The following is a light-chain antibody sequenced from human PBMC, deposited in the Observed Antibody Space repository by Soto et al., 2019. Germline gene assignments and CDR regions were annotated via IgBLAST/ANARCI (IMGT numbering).Light chain of an antibody. CDR3: LQYGSSPLT. CDR1: QSLRSNS. V-gene: IGKV3-20*01. Sequence: EIVLTQSPGTLSLSPGERATLSCRASQSLRSNSLAWFQQKPGQAPRLLINGASSRATAIPDRFSGSGSGTDFTLTISRLEPEDFAVYYCLQYGSSPLTFGGGTKVEIK. J-gene: IGKJ4*01. CDR2: GAS.